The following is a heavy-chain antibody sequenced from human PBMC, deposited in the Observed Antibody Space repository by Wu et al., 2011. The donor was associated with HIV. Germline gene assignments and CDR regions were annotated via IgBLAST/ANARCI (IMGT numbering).Heavy chain of an antibody. D-gene: IGHD2-2*01. J-gene: IGHJ4*02. Sequence: VQLVQSGAEVKKPGESLKISCKASGYIFTNYWIGWVRQMPGKGLEWMGIIYPGDSDTRYSPSFQGQVTISADKSITTANLQWSSLQASDTAMYYCARLDATRGGFDFWGQGTLVTVSS. CDR1: GYIFTNYW. CDR2: IYPGDSDT. CDR3: ARLDATRGGFDF. V-gene: IGHV5-51*01.